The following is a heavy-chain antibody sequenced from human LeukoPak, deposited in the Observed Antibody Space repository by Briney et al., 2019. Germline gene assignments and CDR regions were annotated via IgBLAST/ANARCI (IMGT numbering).Heavy chain of an antibody. J-gene: IGHJ4*02. Sequence: SGGSLRLSCAASGFIFSDYGMNWVRQAPGKGLEWVSYISRSSRYIYYADSMKGRLTISRDNAKNSLYLQMDSLRAEDTALYYCAREGAGREGHNFDYWGQGTLVTVS. CDR1: GFIFSDYG. D-gene: IGHD5-24*01. CDR2: ISRSSRYI. CDR3: AREGAGREGHNFDY. V-gene: IGHV3-21*01.